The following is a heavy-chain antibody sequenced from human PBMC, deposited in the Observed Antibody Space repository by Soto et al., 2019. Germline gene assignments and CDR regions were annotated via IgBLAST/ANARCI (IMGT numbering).Heavy chain of an antibody. CDR2: ISAYNGNT. J-gene: IGHJ6*02. CDR1: GYTITSYG. CDR3: ARGVGPLAAARNPWYYYDGMDV. D-gene: IGHD6-13*01. V-gene: IGHV1-18*04. Sequence: APVKIPCTASGYTITSYGISWVRQATGQGLEWMGWISAYNGNTTYAQKLQGRATMTTDTSTSTAYLELRSLRSDDTAVYDCARGVGPLAAARNPWYYYDGMDVWGQGTTVTVSS.